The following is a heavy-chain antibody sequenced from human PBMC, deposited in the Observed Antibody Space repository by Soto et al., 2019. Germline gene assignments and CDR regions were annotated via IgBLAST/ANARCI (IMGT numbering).Heavy chain of an antibody. J-gene: IGHJ4*02. CDR1: GYTLTELS. CDR3: ATPGGYSYGFFDY. CDR2: FDPEYGET. D-gene: IGHD5-18*01. Sequence: ASVKVSCKVSGYTLTELSMHWVRQAPGKGLECMGGFDPEYGETIYAQKFQGRVTMTEXTXXDXXXMXLXXLRXEXTAVYYCATPGGYSYGFFDYWGQGTLGTVSS. V-gene: IGHV1-24*01.